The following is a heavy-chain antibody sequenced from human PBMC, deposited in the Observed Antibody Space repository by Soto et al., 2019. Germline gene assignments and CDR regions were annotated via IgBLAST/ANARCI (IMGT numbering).Heavy chain of an antibody. V-gene: IGHV1-58*01. J-gene: IGHJ6*02. Sequence: GASVKVSCKASGFTFTSSAVQWVRQARGQRLEWIGWIVVGSGNTNYAQKFQERVTITRDMSTSTAYMELSSLRSEDTAVYYCAAGSPGDYSNSYYYYGMDVWVQGTTVTVSS. CDR2: IVVGSGNT. CDR3: AAGSPGDYSNSYYYYGMDV. D-gene: IGHD4-4*01. CDR1: GFTFTSSA.